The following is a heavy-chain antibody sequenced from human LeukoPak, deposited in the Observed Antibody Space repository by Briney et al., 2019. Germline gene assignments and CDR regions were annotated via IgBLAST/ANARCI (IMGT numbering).Heavy chain of an antibody. V-gene: IGHV4-59*10. CDR3: AGGGATNWAYYFDY. Sequence: PSETLSLTCAVYGGSFSSYYWSWIRQPAGKGLEWIGRIYTSGSTNYNPSLKSRVTMSVDTSKNQFSLKLSSVTAADTAVYYCAGGGATNWAYYFDYWGQGTLVTVSS. D-gene: IGHD1-26*01. CDR2: IYTSGST. J-gene: IGHJ4*02. CDR1: GGSFSSYY.